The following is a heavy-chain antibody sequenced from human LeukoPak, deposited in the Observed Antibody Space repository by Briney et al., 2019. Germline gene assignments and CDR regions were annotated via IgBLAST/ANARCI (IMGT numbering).Heavy chain of an antibody. D-gene: IGHD3-16*01. Sequence: ASVRVSCKASGYTFTNYHMHWVRQAPGQGLEWLGLVKPKSGDSDFVQKFRGRVTVTTDVSTTTIHMELSNLRSDDTAVYYCARDRGGYFDYWGQGTLVTVSS. V-gene: IGHV1-2*06. CDR2: VKPKSGDS. CDR1: GYTFTNYH. CDR3: ARDRGGYFDY. J-gene: IGHJ4*02.